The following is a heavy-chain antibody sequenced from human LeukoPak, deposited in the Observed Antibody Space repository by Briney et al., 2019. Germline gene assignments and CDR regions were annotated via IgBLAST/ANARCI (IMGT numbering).Heavy chain of an antibody. CDR1: GFTFDDYA. J-gene: IGHJ3*02. V-gene: IGHV3-9*01. CDR2: ISWNSGSI. D-gene: IGHD4-23*01. Sequence: GGSLRLSCAASGFTFDDYAMHWVRQAPGKGLEWVSGISWNSGSIGYADSVKGRFTISRDNAKNSLYLQMNSLRAGDTALYYCAKDLDYGGSPHGLDAFDIWGQGTMVTVSS. CDR3: AKDLDYGGSPHGLDAFDI.